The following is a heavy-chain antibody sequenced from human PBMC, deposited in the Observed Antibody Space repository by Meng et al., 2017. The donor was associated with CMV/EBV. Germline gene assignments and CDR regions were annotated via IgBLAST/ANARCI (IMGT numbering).Heavy chain of an antibody. CDR3: TSFPRFIYYGMDV. J-gene: IGHJ6*02. Sequence: GGSLRLSCAASGFTFSSYSMSWVRQAPGKGLEWVSVIYSGGSTYYADSVKGRFTISRDNSKNTLYLQMNSLRAEDTAVYYCTSFPRFIYYGMDVWGQGTTVTVSS. D-gene: IGHD3-10*01. CDR2: IYSGGST. CDR1: GFTFSSYS. V-gene: IGHV3-66*02.